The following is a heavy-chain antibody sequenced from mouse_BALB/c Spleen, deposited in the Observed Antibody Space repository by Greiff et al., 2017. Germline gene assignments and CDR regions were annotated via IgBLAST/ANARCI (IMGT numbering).Heavy chain of an antibody. CDR3: ASGATVGY. J-gene: IGHJ2*01. CDR2: IDHANGTT. Sequence: EVQLQQSGAELVKPGASLKLSCTASGFTINDTYMHWVRQGPEKGLEWIGSIDHANGTTNYASNFQGKATKTADTPSNTAFLPLSSVTSEDTAVYYCASGATVGYWGQGTTLTVSA. D-gene: IGHD1-1*01. V-gene: IGHV14-3*02. CDR1: GFTINDTY.